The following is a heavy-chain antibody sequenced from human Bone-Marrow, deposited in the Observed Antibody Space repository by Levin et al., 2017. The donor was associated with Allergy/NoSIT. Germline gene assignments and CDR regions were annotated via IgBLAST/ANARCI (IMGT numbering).Heavy chain of an antibody. CDR1: EGSITSHY. CDR3: ARSPHPAVAGTRVIDS. CDR2: MYHKGNT. V-gene: IGHV4-59*08. Sequence: SETLSLTCIISEGSITSHYWSWIRQPPGKGLEWIGYMYHKGNTNYNPSLKSRVTISADTSISLKLSSVTAADTAVYYCARSPHPAVAGTRVIDSWGQGTLVTVSA. J-gene: IGHJ4*02. D-gene: IGHD6-19*01.